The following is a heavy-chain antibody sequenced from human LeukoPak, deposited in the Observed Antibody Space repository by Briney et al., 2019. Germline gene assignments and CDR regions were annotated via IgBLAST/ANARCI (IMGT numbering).Heavy chain of an antibody. CDR2: INPNSGGT. D-gene: IGHD1/OR15-1a*01. J-gene: IGHJ4*02. V-gene: IGHV1-2*02. CDR3: ARVPPPGITGTQFDY. Sequence: GASVKVSCMASGYTFTGYYMHWVRQAPGQGLEWMGWINPNSGGTNYAQKFQGRVTMTRDTSISTAYMELSRLRSDDTAVYYCARVPPPGITGTQFDYWGQGTLVTVSS. CDR1: GYTFTGYY.